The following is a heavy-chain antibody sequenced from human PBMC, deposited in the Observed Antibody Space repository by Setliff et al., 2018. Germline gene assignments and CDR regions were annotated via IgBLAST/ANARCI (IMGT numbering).Heavy chain of an antibody. D-gene: IGHD1-26*01. CDR2: LYHSGST. Sequence: SETMSLTCAVAGYSISSSYYWGWLRQPPGKGGEWIASLYHSGSTYYNPSHKSLITISVDTSKNPFSLKLSSVTAAATAVYFCARLRGVWELSTCAAAFDIWGQGTMVTVSS. V-gene: IGHV4-38-2*01. CDR1: GYSISSSYY. J-gene: IGHJ3*02. CDR3: ARLRGVWELSTCAAAFDI.